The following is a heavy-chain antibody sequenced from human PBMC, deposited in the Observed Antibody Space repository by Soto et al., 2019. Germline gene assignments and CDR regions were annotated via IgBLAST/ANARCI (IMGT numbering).Heavy chain of an antibody. CDR3: ARDTWGSLDY. Sequence: PSETLSLTCTVSGGSISSGGYYWSWIRQHPGKGLEWIGHINYSGSFYHDPSLKSRVTMSIDTSKHQFFLRLSSVTAADTAVYFWARDTWGSLDYWGQGTLVTVSS. CDR1: GGSISSGGYY. CDR2: INYSGSF. D-gene: IGHD7-27*01. J-gene: IGHJ4*02. V-gene: IGHV4-61*08.